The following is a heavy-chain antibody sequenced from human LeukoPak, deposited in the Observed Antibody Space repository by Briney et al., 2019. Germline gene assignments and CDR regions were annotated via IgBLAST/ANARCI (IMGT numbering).Heavy chain of an antibody. CDR2: ISYDGSNK. Sequence: GGSLRLSCAASGFTFSNYWMHWVRQAPGKGLEWVAVISYDGSNKYYADSVKGRFTISRDNSKNTLYLQMNSLRAEDTAVYYCAREEIAVAGIDYWGQGTLVTVSS. V-gene: IGHV3-30-3*01. J-gene: IGHJ4*02. D-gene: IGHD6-19*01. CDR1: GFTFSNYW. CDR3: AREEIAVAGIDY.